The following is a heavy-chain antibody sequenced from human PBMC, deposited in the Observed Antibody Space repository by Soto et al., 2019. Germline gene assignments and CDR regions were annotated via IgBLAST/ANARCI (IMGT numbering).Heavy chain of an antibody. Sequence: PSETLSLTCTVSCGSISSYYWSWIRQPPGNGLYCIGYIYYSVITNXXPSLKSRXXISVDTSKNHXSLKLXPVTAAYTALYYCARQGGYSSPLRDYCGQGTLVTV. CDR3: ARQGGYSSPLRDY. J-gene: IGHJ4*02. CDR2: IYYSVIT. V-gene: IGHV4-59*08. CDR1: CGSISSYY. D-gene: IGHD6-13*01.